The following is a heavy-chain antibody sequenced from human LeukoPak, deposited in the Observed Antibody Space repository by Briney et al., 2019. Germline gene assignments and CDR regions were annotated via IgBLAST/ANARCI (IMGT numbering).Heavy chain of an antibody. J-gene: IGHJ4*02. Sequence: GGSLRLSYAASGFTFSSFWMGWVRQAPGKGRGWVANIKQDGSEKDYVDSVKGRFTISRDNAKNSLFLQMSSLRAEDTAVYYCARVGREYGDYYFDYWGQGTLVTVSS. D-gene: IGHD4-17*01. CDR3: ARVGREYGDYYFDY. V-gene: IGHV3-7*01. CDR1: GFTFSSFW. CDR2: IKQDGSEK.